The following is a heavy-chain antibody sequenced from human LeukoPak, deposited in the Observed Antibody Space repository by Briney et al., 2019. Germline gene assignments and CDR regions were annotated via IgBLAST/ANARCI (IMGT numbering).Heavy chain of an antibody. CDR3: ASPDSSGWYNLFDY. V-gene: IGHV4-38-2*01. J-gene: IGHJ4*02. D-gene: IGHD6-19*01. CDR1: GFTVSNDY. Sequence: GSLRLSCAASGFTVSNDYMSWVRQPPGKGLEWIGSIYYSGSTYYNPSLKSRVTISLDTSKNQFSLKLSSVTAAGTAVYYCASPDSSGWYNLFDYWGQGTLVTVSS. CDR2: IYYSGST.